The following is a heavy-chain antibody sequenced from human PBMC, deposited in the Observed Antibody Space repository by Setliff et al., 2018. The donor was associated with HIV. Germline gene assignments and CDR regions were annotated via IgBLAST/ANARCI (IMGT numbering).Heavy chain of an antibody. CDR3: AGAGTTYQGVFNY. Sequence: PSVTLSLTCTVSGGSISSASYYWSWIRQPAGKGLEWIGRIYNRGATTYNPSLKIRVTVSVDTSKNQFSLRLNSVTAADTAVYFFAGAGTTYQGVFNYWGQGTLVTVSS. CDR1: GGSISSASYY. D-gene: IGHD4-17*01. J-gene: IGHJ4*02. CDR2: IYNRGAT. V-gene: IGHV4-61*02.